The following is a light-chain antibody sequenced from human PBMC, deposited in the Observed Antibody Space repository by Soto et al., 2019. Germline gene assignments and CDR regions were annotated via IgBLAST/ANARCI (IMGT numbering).Light chain of an antibody. CDR2: KAS. J-gene: IGKJ3*01. Sequence: DIQMTQSPSTLSGSVGDRVTITCRASQTISSWLAWYQQKPGKAPKLLIYKASTLKSGVPSRFSGSGSGTEFTLTISSLQPDDFAAYYCQQDLRPPLTFGPGTKV. V-gene: IGKV1-5*03. CDR3: QQDLRPPLT. CDR1: QTISSW.